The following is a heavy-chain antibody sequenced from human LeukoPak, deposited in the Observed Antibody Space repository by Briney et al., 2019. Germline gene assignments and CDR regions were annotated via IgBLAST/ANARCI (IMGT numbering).Heavy chain of an antibody. CDR2: IYSSGRT. V-gene: IGHV4-59*01. CDR3: ARVSRDFWSGYLGY. D-gene: IGHD3-3*01. Sequence: SETLSLTCTVSGGSISNYYWSWIRQPPGKGLEWIGYIYSSGRTNYNPSLKSRVTISVDTSKNQFSLKLSSVTAADTAVYYCARVSRDFWSGYLGYWGQGTLVTVSS. CDR1: GGSISNYY. J-gene: IGHJ4*02.